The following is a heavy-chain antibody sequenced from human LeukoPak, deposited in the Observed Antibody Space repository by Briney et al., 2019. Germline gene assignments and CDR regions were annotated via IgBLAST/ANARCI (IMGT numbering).Heavy chain of an antibody. V-gene: IGHV3-7*03. Sequence: PGGSLRLSCAASGFTFSSYWVSWVRQAPGKGLEWVANIKQDGSEKYYVDSVKGRFTISRDNAKNSWYLQMNSLRAEDTAVYYCARAMDYWGQGTLVTVSS. J-gene: IGHJ4*02. CDR3: ARAMDY. CDR2: IKQDGSEK. CDR1: GFTFSSYW.